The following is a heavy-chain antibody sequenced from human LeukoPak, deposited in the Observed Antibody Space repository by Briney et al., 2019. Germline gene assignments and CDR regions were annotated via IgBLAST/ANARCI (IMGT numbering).Heavy chain of an antibody. V-gene: IGHV3-23*01. CDR3: AKDRMADVQLVRSLPVDY. D-gene: IGHD6-13*01. CDR1: GFTFSSYA. CDR2: ISGSGGST. J-gene: IGHJ4*02. Sequence: GGSLRLSCAASGFTFSSYAMSWVRQAPGKGLEWVSAISGSGGSTYYADSVKGRFTISRDNSKNTLYLQMNSLRAEDTAVYYCAKDRMADVQLVRSLPVDYWGQGTLVTVSS.